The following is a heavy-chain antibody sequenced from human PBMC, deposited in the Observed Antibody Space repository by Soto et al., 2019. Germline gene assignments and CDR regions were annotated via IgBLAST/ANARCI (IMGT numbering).Heavy chain of an antibody. CDR3: ARLQMLGVTTGGHFDY. J-gene: IGHJ4*02. CDR1: GFTFSSYW. V-gene: IGHV3-7*01. D-gene: IGHD1-26*01. Sequence: AGGSLRLSCAASGFTFSSYWMSWVRQAPGKGLEWVANIKQDGSEKYYVDSVTGRFTISRDNTKNSLYLHMDSLRAGDTAVYYCARLQMLGVTTGGHFDYWGQGTLVTVS. CDR2: IKQDGSEK.